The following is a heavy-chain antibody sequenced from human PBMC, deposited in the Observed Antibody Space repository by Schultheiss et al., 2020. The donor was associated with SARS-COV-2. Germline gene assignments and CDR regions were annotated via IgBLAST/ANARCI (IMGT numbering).Heavy chain of an antibody. Sequence: ASVKVSCKASGYTFTSYGISWVRQAPGQGLEWMGWISAYNGNTNYAQKLQGRVTMTTDTSTSTAYMELRSLRSDDTAVYYCARDGNYCTGGNCYSIFDYWGQGTLVTVSS. V-gene: IGHV1-18*01. J-gene: IGHJ4*02. CDR2: ISAYNGNT. CDR3: ARDGNYCTGGNCYSIFDY. D-gene: IGHD2-15*01. CDR1: GYTFTSYG.